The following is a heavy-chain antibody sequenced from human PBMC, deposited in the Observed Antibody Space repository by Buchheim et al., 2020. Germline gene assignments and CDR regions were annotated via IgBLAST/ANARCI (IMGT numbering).Heavy chain of an antibody. Sequence: QVQLVESGGGVVQPGRSLRLSCAASGFTFSSYGMHWVRQAPGKGLEWVAVISYDGNNKYYADSVKGRFTISRDNSKNTLYLQMNSLRAEDTAVYYCAKDVYYYDSSGYYFDYWGQGTL. CDR3: AKDVYYYDSSGYYFDY. CDR1: GFTFSSYG. CDR2: ISYDGNNK. D-gene: IGHD3-22*01. J-gene: IGHJ4*02. V-gene: IGHV3-30*18.